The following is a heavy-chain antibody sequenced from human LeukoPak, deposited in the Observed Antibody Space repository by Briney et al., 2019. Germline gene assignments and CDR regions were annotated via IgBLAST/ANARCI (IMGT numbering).Heavy chain of an antibody. CDR1: GFTLSSHY. J-gene: IGHJ4*02. D-gene: IGHD7-27*01. Sequence: AGSLTLSCAACGFTLSSHYMHWVRQAPGKGLAWVAVIYSGGSTYYAESVKGRFTIATDNSKSTLYLQMNSLRAEDTAVYYCARDGATGDFDYWGQGTLVTVSS. CDR2: IYSGGST. CDR3: ARDGATGDFDY. V-gene: IGHV3-53*05.